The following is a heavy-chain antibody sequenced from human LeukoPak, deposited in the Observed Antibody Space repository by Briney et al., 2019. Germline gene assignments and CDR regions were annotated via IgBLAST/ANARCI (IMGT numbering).Heavy chain of an antibody. D-gene: IGHD3-9*01. Sequence: GASVEVSCKASGYTFTSYYMHWVRQAPGQGLEWMGIINPSGGSTSYAQKFQGRVTMTRDTSTSTVYMELSSLRSEDTAVYYCARAEGYFDWLLPFDPWGQGTLVTVSS. V-gene: IGHV1-46*01. CDR3: ARAEGYFDWLLPFDP. CDR2: INPSGGST. CDR1: GYTFTSYY. J-gene: IGHJ5*02.